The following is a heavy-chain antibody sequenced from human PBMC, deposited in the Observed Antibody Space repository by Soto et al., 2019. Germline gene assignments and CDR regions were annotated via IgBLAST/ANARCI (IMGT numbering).Heavy chain of an antibody. CDR1: GYTFTNYA. D-gene: IGHD3-22*01. CDR3: ARDRIVVTGDHYYNGMDV. V-gene: IGHV1-3*01. J-gene: IGHJ6*02. CDR2: INAGKGDT. Sequence: ASVKVSCKASGYTFTNYAMHWVRQAPGQRLEWMGWINAGKGDTNYAQKFQGRVTLTTDTSTSTAYMELRSLRSDDTAVYYCARDRIVVTGDHYYNGMDVWGQGTTVTVSS.